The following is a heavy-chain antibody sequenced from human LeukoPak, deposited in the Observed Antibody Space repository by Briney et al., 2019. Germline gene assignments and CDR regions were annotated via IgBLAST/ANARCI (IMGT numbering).Heavy chain of an antibody. V-gene: IGHV3-15*01. CDR2: IKSNVDGGTT. D-gene: IGHD6-6*01. CDR3: MDSNSSDGAQLYDP. CDR1: GFTFSSIA. Sequence: GGSQRLCCAASGFTFSSIAMSWGRQAPGKGLEWVGRIKSNVDGGTTDYAAPVKGRFTISRDDSTNTLYLQMDSLKIEDTAVYHCMDSNSSDGAQLYDPWGQGTLVTVSS. J-gene: IGHJ5*02.